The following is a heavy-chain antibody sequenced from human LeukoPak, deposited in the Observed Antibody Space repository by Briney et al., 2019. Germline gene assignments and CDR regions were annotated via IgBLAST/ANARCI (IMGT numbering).Heavy chain of an antibody. J-gene: IGHJ6*03. CDR3: ARERVGVAEGGYYYYYMDV. D-gene: IGHD2-15*01. CDR2: ISSSSSTI. CDR1: GFTFSSYS. V-gene: IGHV3-48*04. Sequence: GGSLRLSCAASGFTFSSYSMNWVRQAPGKGLEWVSYISSSSSTIYYAASVKGRFTISRDNAKNSLYLQMNSLRAEDTAVYYCARERVGVAEGGYYYYYMDVWGKGTTVTVSS.